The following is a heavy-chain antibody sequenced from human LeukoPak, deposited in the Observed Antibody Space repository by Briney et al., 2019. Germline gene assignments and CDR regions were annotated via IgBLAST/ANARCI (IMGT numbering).Heavy chain of an antibody. Sequence: GASVKVSCKASGYTFTSYGISWVRQAPGQGLEWMGWISAYNGNTNYAQKLQGRVTMTTDTSTSTAYMELRSLRAEDTAVYYCARIIGISGTYPTDYWGQGTLVTVSS. D-gene: IGHD1-26*01. CDR2: ISAYNGNT. J-gene: IGHJ4*02. CDR3: ARIIGISGTYPTDY. V-gene: IGHV1-18*01. CDR1: GYTFTSYG.